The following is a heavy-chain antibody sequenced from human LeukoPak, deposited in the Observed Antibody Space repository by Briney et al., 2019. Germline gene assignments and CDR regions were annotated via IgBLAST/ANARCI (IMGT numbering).Heavy chain of an antibody. V-gene: IGHV1-2*02. J-gene: IGHJ6*03. Sequence: ASVKVSCKASGYTLTDYYMHWVRQAPGRGLEWMAWINPNSGATIYAQNFQDRVTVTRDTSISTAYMELSSLRSDDTAVYYCARGRQTYYYYMDVWGKGTTVTVSS. CDR1: GYTLTDYY. CDR2: INPNSGAT. CDR3: ARGRQTYYYYMDV.